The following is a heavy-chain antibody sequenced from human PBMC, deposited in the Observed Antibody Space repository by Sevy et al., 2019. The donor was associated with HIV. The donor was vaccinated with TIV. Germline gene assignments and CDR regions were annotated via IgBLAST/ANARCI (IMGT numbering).Heavy chain of an antibody. J-gene: IGHJ4*02. CDR3: ARSGGLRY. CDR1: GFTFSNYS. V-gene: IGHV3-48*02. D-gene: IGHD3-16*02. CDR2: ISSSSTTI. Sequence: GGSLRLSCAASGFTFSNYSMNWDRQAPGKGLEWVSYISSSSTTIYYADSVKGRFTISRDNAKNSLYLQMNSRSDDDTAVYYCARSGGLRYWGQGTLVTVSS.